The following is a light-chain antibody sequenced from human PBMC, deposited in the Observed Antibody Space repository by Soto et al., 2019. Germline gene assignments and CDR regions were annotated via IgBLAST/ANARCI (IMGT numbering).Light chain of an antibody. V-gene: IGLV2-14*01. Sequence: QCVLTLPACVSGSCGQSITISCPGFSSDVGSYNYVSRYQQHPGKAPRRMIYASSNRPSGVSHRFSGSRSGNTASLTISGLQAEDEDDYFCTSYTSGSTLYVFGRGP. J-gene: IGLJ1*01. CDR2: ASS. CDR3: TSYTSGSTLYV. CDR1: SSDVGSYNY.